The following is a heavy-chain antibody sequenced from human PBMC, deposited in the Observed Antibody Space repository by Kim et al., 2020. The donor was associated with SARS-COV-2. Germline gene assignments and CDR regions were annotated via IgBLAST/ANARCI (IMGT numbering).Heavy chain of an antibody. D-gene: IGHD3-3*01. V-gene: IGHV4-59*01. Sequence: PSLKSRVTISVDTSKNQFSLKLSSVTAADTAVYYCARSDFGVVIIPYFDYWGQGTLVTVSS. J-gene: IGHJ4*02. CDR3: ARSDFGVVIIPYFDY.